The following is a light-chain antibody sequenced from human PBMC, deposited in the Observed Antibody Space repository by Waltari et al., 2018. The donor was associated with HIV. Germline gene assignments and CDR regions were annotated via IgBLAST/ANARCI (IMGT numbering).Light chain of an antibody. CDR1: QSISNY. V-gene: IGKV1-5*03. CDR2: RAS. CDR3: QQYKINWM. Sequence: DIQLTQSPSTLSAPLEARVPITCRVTQSISNYLAWYQQKPGKVPKLLIYRASSLESGVPSRFSGSGSGTEFTLTISSLQPDDFATYYCQQYKINWMFGQGTKVEIK. J-gene: IGKJ1*01.